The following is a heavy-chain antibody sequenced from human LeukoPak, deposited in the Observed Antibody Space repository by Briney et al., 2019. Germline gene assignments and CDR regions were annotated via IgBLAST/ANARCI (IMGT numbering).Heavy chain of an antibody. J-gene: IGHJ4*02. CDR1: GGSISSSSDY. V-gene: IGHV4-39*01. CDR2: TFHSGST. CDR3: AREARGTYTIDY. D-gene: IGHD1-26*01. Sequence: PSETLSLTCTVSGGSISSSSDYWGWIRQPPGKGLEWIGSTFHSGSTYYNPSLKSRVTISVDTSKNQFSLRLSSVTAEDTAVYFCAREARGTYTIDYWGQGTLVTVSS.